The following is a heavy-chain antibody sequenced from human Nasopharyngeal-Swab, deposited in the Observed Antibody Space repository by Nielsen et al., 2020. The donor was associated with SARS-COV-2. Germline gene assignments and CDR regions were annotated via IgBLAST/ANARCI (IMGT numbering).Heavy chain of an antibody. CDR3: AKDFSNYDNFDY. Sequence: GGSLRLSCAASGFTFSNYAMTWVRQAPGRGLEWVSSISGSGGSTYYADSVKGRFTISRDNSKNTPYLQMNSLRAEDTAVYYCAKDFSNYDNFDYWGQGTLVTVSS. J-gene: IGHJ4*02. CDR1: GFTFSNYA. D-gene: IGHD4-11*01. V-gene: IGHV3-23*01. CDR2: ISGSGGST.